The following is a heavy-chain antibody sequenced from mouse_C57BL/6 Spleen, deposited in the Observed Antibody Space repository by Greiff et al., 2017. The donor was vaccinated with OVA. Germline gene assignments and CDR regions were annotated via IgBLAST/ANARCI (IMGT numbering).Heavy chain of an antibody. CDR2: IDPNSGGT. D-gene: IGHD2-5*01. CDR1: GYTFTSYW. V-gene: IGHV1-72*01. Sequence: QVQLQQPGAELVKPGASVKLSCNASGYTFTSYWMHWVSQRPGRGLEWIGRIDPNSGGTKYNDKFKSKATLTVDKPSSTDYMQLSSLKSEDSAVYDGAHGDYSNSYARDCWGQGTSVTVSS. CDR3: AHGDYSNSYARDC. J-gene: IGHJ4*01.